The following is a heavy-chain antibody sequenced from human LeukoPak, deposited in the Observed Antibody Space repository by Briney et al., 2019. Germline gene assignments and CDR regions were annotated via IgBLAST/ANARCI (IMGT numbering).Heavy chain of an antibody. V-gene: IGHV4-38-2*02. CDR3: ARGRDLTDY. Sequence: PSETLSLTCTVSGYSISSGYYWGWIRQPPGKGLEWIGSIYHSGSTYYNPSLKSRVTISVDTSKNQFSLKLSSVTAADTAVYYCARGRDLTDYWGQGTLVTVSS. CDR1: GYSISSGYY. CDR2: IYHSGST. J-gene: IGHJ4*02.